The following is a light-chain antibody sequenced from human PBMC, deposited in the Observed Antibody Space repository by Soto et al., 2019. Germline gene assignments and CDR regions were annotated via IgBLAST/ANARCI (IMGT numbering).Light chain of an antibody. J-gene: IGKJ3*01. V-gene: IGKV1-33*01. CDR2: GAS. CDR1: QDIRKY. CDR3: QHYDNLPPLT. Sequence: DIQMTQSPSSLSASVGDRVTITCQASQDIRKYLSWYQQKPGRAPKLLIYGASNLETEVPSRFSGSGYWTDFTLPISSLQPEDIATYYCQHYDNLPPLTFGPGTKVAIK.